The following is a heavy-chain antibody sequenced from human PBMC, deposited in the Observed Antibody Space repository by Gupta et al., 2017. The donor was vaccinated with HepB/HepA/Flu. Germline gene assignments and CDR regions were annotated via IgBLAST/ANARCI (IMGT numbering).Heavy chain of an antibody. CDR1: GFTIGGNA. Sequence: EVQLLESGGDLVQPGGSLRLSCAVSGFTIGGNAMSWVRQAPGKGLEWVSGICSDMRQLYTDSVRGRFTISRDNSENRVYLQMNSLRVEDTAVYDCAKDLWFWSGMDVWGKGTTVTVSS. D-gene: IGHD3-3*01. J-gene: IGHJ6*03. CDR3: AKDLWFWSGMDV. CDR2: ICSDMRQ. V-gene: IGHV3-23*01.